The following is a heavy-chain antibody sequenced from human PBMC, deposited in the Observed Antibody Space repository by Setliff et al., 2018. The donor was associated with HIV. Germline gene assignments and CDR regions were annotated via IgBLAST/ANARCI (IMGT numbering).Heavy chain of an antibody. CDR1: GYTFTSYG. J-gene: IGHJ3*01. Sequence: GASVKVSCKASGYTFTSYGISWVRQAPGQGLEWMGWISGYNGNTKYVQKYQGRVTMTTDTSTSKVYMELRTLRSDDTAVYYCARAPYRSAWFSGGHDAFDVWGQGTMVTVSS. CDR3: ARAPYRSAWFSGGHDAFDV. V-gene: IGHV1-18*01. CDR2: ISGYNGNT. D-gene: IGHD6-19*01.